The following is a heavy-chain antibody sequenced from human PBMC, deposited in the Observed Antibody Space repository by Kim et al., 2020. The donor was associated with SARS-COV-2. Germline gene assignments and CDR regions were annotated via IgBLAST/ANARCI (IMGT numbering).Heavy chain of an antibody. CDR3: ARVRGSIAACDP. D-gene: IGHD6-6*01. Sequence: SETLSLTCAVYGGSFSGYYWSWIRQPPGKGLEWIGEINHSGSTNYNPSLKSRVTISVDTSKNQFSLKLSSVTAADTAVYYCARVRGSIAACDPWGQGTLVTVSS. CDR2: INHSGST. V-gene: IGHV4-34*01. CDR1: GGSFSGYY. J-gene: IGHJ5*02.